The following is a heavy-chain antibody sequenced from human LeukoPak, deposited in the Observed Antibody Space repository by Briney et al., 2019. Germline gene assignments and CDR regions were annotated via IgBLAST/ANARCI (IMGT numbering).Heavy chain of an antibody. CDR2: IYYSGST. CDR1: GGSISSYY. CDR3: ARVGGRLLADY. Sequence: PSETLSLTCTVSGGSISSYYWSWIRQAPGKGLEWIGYIYYSGSTNYNPSLKSRVTISVDTSKNQFSLKLSSVTAADTAVYYCARVGGRLLADYWGQGTLVTVSS. J-gene: IGHJ4*02. D-gene: IGHD1-26*01. V-gene: IGHV4-59*01.